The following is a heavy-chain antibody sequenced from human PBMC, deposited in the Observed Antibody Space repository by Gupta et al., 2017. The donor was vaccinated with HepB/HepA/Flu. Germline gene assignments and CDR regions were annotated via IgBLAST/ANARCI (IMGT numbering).Heavy chain of an antibody. J-gene: IGHJ4*02. D-gene: IGHD1-26*01. V-gene: IGHV4-39*01. CDR3: ARHLIGGSYSYFDY. CDR1: GGSISSSSYY. CDR2: IYYSGST. Sequence: QLQLQESGPGLVKPSETLSLTCTVSGGSISSSSYYWGWIRQPPGKGLEWIGSIYYSGSTYYNPSLKSRVTISVDTSKNQFSLKLSSVTAADTAVYYCARHLIGGSYSYFDYWGQGTLVTVSS.